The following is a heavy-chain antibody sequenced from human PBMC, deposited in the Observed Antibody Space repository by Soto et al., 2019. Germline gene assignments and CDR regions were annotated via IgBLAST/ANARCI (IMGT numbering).Heavy chain of an antibody. CDR3: ARDKITGILDY. V-gene: IGHV1-3*01. Sequence: GASVKVSCKASGYTFTSYDMHWVRQAPGQRHERMGWINAGNGNTKYSQKFQGRVTITRDTSASTAYMELSSLRSEDTAVYYGARDKITGILDYWGQGTLVTVSS. D-gene: IGHD1-20*01. CDR1: GYTFTSYD. CDR2: INAGNGNT. J-gene: IGHJ4*02.